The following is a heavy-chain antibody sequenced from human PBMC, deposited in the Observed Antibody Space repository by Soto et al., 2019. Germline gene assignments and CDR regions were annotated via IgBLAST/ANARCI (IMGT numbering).Heavy chain of an antibody. CDR3: GRGVWWSSHELDY. J-gene: IGHJ4*01. CDR1: GGTFSGYF. Sequence: ASVKVSCKASGGTFSGYFIHWVRQAPGQGREGMGWINPNSGATKDEEEFQGRVTMTWDTSKKTAYMELLSMRFEDMALYYWGRGVWWSSHELDYWGQGTRVTVSS. V-gene: IGHV1-2*02. D-gene: IGHD3-16*01. CDR2: INPNSGAT.